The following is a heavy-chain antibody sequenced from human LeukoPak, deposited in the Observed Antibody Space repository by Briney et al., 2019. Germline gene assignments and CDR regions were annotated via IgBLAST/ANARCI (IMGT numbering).Heavy chain of an antibody. V-gene: IGHV3-53*01. J-gene: IGHJ4*02. CDR3: ARTIAMTGIDYFDQ. CDR2: MYSDGSA. CDR1: GFTVSSNY. Sequence: PGGPLRLSCAASGFTVSSNYMSWVRQAPGKGLEWVSVMYSDGSAYYADSVKGRFTISRDNSKNRLFLQMNSLRAEDTAVYFCARTIAMTGIDYFDQWGQGTLVTVS. D-gene: IGHD6-13*01.